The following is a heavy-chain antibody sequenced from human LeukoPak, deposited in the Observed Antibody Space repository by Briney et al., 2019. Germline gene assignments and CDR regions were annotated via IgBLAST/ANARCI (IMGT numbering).Heavy chain of an antibody. CDR3: ARGKSYGSY. Sequence: PSGTLSLTCTVSGGSISSYYWSWIRQPPGKRLEWIGYIFYSGSTNYNPSLKSRVTISVDSSKSQFSLKLSSVTAADTAVYYCARGKSYGSYWGQGTLVSLSS. V-gene: IGHV4-59*01. CDR2: IFYSGST. J-gene: IGHJ4*02. CDR1: GGSISSYY. D-gene: IGHD3-16*02.